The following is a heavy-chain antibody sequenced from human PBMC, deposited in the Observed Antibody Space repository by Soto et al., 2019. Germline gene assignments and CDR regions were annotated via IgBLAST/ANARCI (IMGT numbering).Heavy chain of an antibody. CDR3: ARAGVDIVVVVAASRFYYFDY. V-gene: IGHV3-33*01. CDR2: IWYDGSNK. CDR1: GFTFSSYG. D-gene: IGHD2-15*01. J-gene: IGHJ4*02. Sequence: GGSLRLSCAASGFTFSSYGMHWVRQAPGKGLEWVAVIWYDGSNKYYADYVKGRFTISRDNSKNTLYLQMNSLRAEDTAVYYCARAGVDIVVVVAASRFYYFDYWGQGTLVTVSS.